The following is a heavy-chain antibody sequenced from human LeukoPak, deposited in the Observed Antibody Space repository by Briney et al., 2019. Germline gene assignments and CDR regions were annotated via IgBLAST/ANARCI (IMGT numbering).Heavy chain of an antibody. D-gene: IGHD5-24*01. J-gene: IGHJ4*02. Sequence: SETLSLTCTVSGXSISSYYWSWIRQPPGKGREWIGYIYYSGSTKYNPSLKSRVSISVDTSKNQFSLKLSSVTAADTAVYYCARGAGAGYNLQPFDYWGQGTLVTVSS. CDR3: ARGAGAGYNLQPFDY. CDR1: GXSISSYY. CDR2: IYYSGST. V-gene: IGHV4-59*08.